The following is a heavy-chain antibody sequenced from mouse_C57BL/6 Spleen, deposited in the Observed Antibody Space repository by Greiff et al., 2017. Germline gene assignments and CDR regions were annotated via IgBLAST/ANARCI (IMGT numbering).Heavy chain of an antibody. CDR1: GYTFTTYP. CDR2: FHPYNDDT. D-gene: IGHD2-4*01. Sequence: VKLVESGAELVKPGASVKMSCKASGYTFTTYPIEWMKQNHGKSLEWIGNFHPYNDDTKYNEKFKGKATLTVQKSSNTAYLELSRLTSEDSAVYNCAWVHYDYDGYYFDYWGQGTTLTVSS. V-gene: IGHV1-47*01. CDR3: AWVHYDYDGYYFDY. J-gene: IGHJ2*01.